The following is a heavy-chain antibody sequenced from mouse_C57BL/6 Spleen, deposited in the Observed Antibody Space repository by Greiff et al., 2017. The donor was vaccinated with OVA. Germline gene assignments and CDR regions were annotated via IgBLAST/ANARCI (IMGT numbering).Heavy chain of an antibody. V-gene: IGHV1-26*01. CDR1: GFTFTDYY. CDR3: ASSLLLGRGYYFDY. D-gene: IGHD4-1*01. CDR2: INPNNGGT. J-gene: IGHJ2*01. Sequence: DVQLQQSGPELVKPGASVKISCKASGFTFTDYYMNWVKQSHGKGLEWIGYINPNNGGTSYNAKFKGQSTFTGDKSSSTAYMELRSLTSEDSAVEDCASSLLLGRGYYFDYWGQGTTLTVSS.